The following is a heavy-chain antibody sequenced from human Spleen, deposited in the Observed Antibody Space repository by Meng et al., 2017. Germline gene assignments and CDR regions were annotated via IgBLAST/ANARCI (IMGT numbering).Heavy chain of an antibody. CDR2: ISSSSSYI. Sequence: GGSLRLSCAASGFTFSSYSINWVRQAPGKGLEWVSSISSSSSYIYYADSVKGRFTISRDNAKNSLYLQMNSLRAEDTAVYYCARDYSYSSSWYDVYFDYWGQGTLVTVSS. D-gene: IGHD6-13*01. CDR3: ARDYSYSSSWYDVYFDY. J-gene: IGHJ4*02. CDR1: GFTFSSYS. V-gene: IGHV3-21*01.